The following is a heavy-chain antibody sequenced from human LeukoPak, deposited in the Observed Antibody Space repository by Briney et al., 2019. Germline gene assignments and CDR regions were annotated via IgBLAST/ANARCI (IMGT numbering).Heavy chain of an antibody. CDR1: GFTFSSYA. CDR2: ISYDGSNK. Sequence: GGSLRLSCAASGFTFSSYAMHWVRQAPGKGLEWVAVISYDGSNKYYADSVKGRFTISRDNSKNTLYLQMNSLRAEDTAVYYCAKVPTDTYYYDSSPTSAFDIWGQGTMVTVSS. J-gene: IGHJ3*02. CDR3: AKVPTDTYYYDSSPTSAFDI. V-gene: IGHV3-30-3*01. D-gene: IGHD3-22*01.